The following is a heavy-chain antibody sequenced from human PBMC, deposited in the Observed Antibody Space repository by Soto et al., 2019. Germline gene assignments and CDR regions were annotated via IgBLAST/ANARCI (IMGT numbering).Heavy chain of an antibody. Sequence: QVQLVESGGGVVQPGRSLRLACAASGFTFRNHGMHWVRQAPGKGLEWVAVIWYDGSNQYYADSVKGRFTISRDNSKSTLNLQMNSLRAEDTAVYYCARDIAARRIDYWGQGALVIVSS. CDR3: ARDIAARRIDY. V-gene: IGHV3-33*01. D-gene: IGHD6-13*01. CDR1: GFTFRNHG. CDR2: IWYDGSNQ. J-gene: IGHJ4*02.